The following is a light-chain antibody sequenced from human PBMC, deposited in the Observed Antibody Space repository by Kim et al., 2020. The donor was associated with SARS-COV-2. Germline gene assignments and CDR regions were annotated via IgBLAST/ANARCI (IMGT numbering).Light chain of an antibody. CDR1: QSVSSY. Sequence: SWSPGERATLSCRARQSVSSYLAWYQQKPGQAPRLLIYDASNRATGIPARFSGSGSGTDFTLTISSLEPEDFAVYYCQQRSNWLTFGGGTKVDIK. V-gene: IGKV3-11*01. J-gene: IGKJ4*01. CDR2: DAS. CDR3: QQRSNWLT.